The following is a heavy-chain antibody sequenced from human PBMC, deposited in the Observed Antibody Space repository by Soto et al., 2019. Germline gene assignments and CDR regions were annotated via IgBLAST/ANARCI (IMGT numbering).Heavy chain of an antibody. CDR3: ARGARKWFDP. Sequence: QVQLQQWGAGLLKPSETLSLTCAVYGGSFSGYSWCWIRQPPGKGLEWIGEMNHSGSTNYIPSLKSRVTIAVDTSKNQFSLKLSSVTAADTAVYYCARGARKWFDPWGQGTLVTVSS. CDR1: GGSFSGYS. V-gene: IGHV4-34*01. CDR2: MNHSGST. J-gene: IGHJ5*02.